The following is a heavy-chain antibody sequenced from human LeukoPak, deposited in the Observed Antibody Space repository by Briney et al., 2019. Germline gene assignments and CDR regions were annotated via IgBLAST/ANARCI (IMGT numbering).Heavy chain of an antibody. Sequence: ASVKVSCKASGYTFTGYYMHWVRQAPGQGLEWMGWINPNSGGTNYAQKFQGWVTMTRDTSISTAYMELSRLRSDDTAVYYCARDHSSSFGDYYFDYWGQGTLVTVSS. V-gene: IGHV1-2*04. CDR2: INPNSGGT. D-gene: IGHD6-13*01. J-gene: IGHJ4*02. CDR3: ARDHSSSFGDYYFDY. CDR1: GYTFTGYY.